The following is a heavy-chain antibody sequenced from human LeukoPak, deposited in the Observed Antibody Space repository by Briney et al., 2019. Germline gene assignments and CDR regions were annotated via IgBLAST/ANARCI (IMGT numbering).Heavy chain of an antibody. J-gene: IGHJ4*02. V-gene: IGHV3-21*01. CDR3: TRRAPSHDFDS. CDR2: INAASNVI. CDR1: GFTFSTHS. Sequence: GGSLRLSCAASGFTFSTHSMNWVRQAPGKGLEWVSAINAASNVIYYAESVKGRFTISRDNAKNSLFLQMNSLRPEDTAVYYCTRRAPSHDFDSWGQGTLVTVFS.